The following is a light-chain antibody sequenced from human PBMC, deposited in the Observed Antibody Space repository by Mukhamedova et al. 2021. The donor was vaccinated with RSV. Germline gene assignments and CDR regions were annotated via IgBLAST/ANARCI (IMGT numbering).Light chain of an antibody. V-gene: IGKV1D-12*01. CDR2: SAS. CDR3: QQANTFPVT. Sequence: WYQRRVHGKAPKLLIHSASTLESGVPSRLRGSESGTDFTLTISNLQPEDAATYYCQQANTFPVTFGGGTKVEI. J-gene: IGKJ4*01.